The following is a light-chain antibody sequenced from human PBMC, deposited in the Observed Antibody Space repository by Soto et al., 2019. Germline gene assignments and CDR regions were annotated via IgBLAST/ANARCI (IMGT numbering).Light chain of an antibody. Sequence: EVVMTQSPATLSVSPGERATLSCKASQSARSSLGWYQQKPGQPPRLLIHDVSIRATGIPDRFNGSGSGTEFTLTISSLQSEDFAVYCCQQYNNWPPSVGQGTRMEIK. CDR1: QSARSS. CDR3: QQYNNWPPS. V-gene: IGKV3-15*01. CDR2: DVS. J-gene: IGKJ5*01.